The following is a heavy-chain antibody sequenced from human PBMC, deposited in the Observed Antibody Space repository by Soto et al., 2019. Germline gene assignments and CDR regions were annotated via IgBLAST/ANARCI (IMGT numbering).Heavy chain of an antibody. Sequence: EVQLVESGGGLVQPGRSLRLSCAASGFTFDDYAMHWVRQAPGKGLEWVSGIRWNSGSIGSADSVKGRFTISRDNAKNSLYLQMNSRRAEDTGVYYGAKGDDFWRGTIDNWGQGTLVTVSS. CDR3: AKGDDFWRGTIDN. J-gene: IGHJ4*02. CDR2: IRWNSGSI. V-gene: IGHV3-9*01. D-gene: IGHD3-3*01. CDR1: GFTFDDYA.